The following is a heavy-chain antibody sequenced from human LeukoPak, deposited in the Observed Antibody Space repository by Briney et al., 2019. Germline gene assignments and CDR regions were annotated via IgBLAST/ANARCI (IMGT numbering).Heavy chain of an antibody. V-gene: IGHV3-9*01. CDR3: VKEGYCSSSSCYREFDY. Sequence: PGGSLRLSCAASGFIFDDIAMHWVRHAPGKGLEWVSGISWNSEVIGYADSVKGRFSISRDNAKKSLYLQMDTLKTEDTALFYCVKEGYCSSSSCYREFDYWGQGTLVTVAS. J-gene: IGHJ4*02. CDR2: ISWNSEVI. D-gene: IGHD2-2*01. CDR1: GFIFDDIA.